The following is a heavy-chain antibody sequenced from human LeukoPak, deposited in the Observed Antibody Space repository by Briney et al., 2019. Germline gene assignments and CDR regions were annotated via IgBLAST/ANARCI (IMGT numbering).Heavy chain of an antibody. Sequence: SGTLSLTCAVSGGSIKSNNWWSWVRQPPGKGLEWIGEIYHSGSTNYNPSLERRVTVSVDKSKNQFSLDLSSVTAADTAVCYCARFCGSTSWHSGYYYGIDVWRQATTVTVSS. D-gene: IGHD2-2*01. CDR3: ARFCGSTSWHSGYYYGIDV. CDR1: GGSIKSNNW. J-gene: IGHJ6*02. V-gene: IGHV4-4*02. CDR2: IYHSGST.